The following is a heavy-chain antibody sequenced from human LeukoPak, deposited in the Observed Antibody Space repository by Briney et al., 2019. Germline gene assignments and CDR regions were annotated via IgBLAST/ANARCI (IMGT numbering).Heavy chain of an antibody. CDR2: INGDGRNI. CDR3: TRDLMDYDVSTGLHHYYMDV. Sequence: GGSLRLSCVASGFTFSSYWMRWVRQDPRKGLVWVSRINGDGRNINYADSVRGRFTISRDNAKNTLYLQTNTLRVEDTAVYYCTRDLMDYDVSTGLHHYYMDVWGQGTTVTVSS. J-gene: IGHJ6*02. V-gene: IGHV3-74*01. CDR1: GFTFSSYW. D-gene: IGHD3-9*01.